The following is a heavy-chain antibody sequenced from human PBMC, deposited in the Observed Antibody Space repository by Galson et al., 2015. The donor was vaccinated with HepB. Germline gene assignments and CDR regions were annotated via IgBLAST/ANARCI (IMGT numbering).Heavy chain of an antibody. CDR1: GYTFTSYA. Sequence: SCKASGYTFTSYAMHWVRQAPGQRLEWMGWINAGNGNTKYSQKFQGRVTITRDTSASTAYMELSSLRSEDTAVYYCARERRNDFWSGYYCWGQGTLVTVSS. CDR2: INAGNGNT. V-gene: IGHV1-3*01. J-gene: IGHJ4*02. D-gene: IGHD3-3*01. CDR3: ARERRNDFWSGYYC.